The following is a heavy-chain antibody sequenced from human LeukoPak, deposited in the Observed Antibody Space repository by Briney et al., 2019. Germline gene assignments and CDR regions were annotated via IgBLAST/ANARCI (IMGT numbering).Heavy chain of an antibody. CDR1: GGTFSSYA. CDR2: IIPIFGTA. V-gene: IGHV1-69*05. CDR3: AKAYRIGHPRFDY. Sequence: SVKVSCKASGGTFSSYAISWVRQAPGQGLEWMGGIIPIFGTANYAQKFQGRVTITTDESTSTAYMELSSLRSEDTAVYYCAKAYRIGHPRFDYWAREPWSPSPQ. J-gene: IGHJ4*02. D-gene: IGHD2/OR15-2a*01.